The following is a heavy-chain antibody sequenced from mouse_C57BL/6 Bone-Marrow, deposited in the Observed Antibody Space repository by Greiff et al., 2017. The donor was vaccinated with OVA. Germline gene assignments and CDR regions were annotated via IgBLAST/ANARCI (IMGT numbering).Heavy chain of an antibody. Sequence: QVQLKQPGAELVKPGASVKLSCKASGYTFTSYWMHWVKQRPGQGLEWIGMIHPNSGSTNYNEKFKSKATLTVDKSSSTAYMQLSSLTSEDSAVYYCASPLTGTSYYAMDYWGQGTSVTVSS. D-gene: IGHD4-1*01. CDR1: GYTFTSYW. CDR2: IHPNSGST. J-gene: IGHJ4*01. CDR3: ASPLTGTSYYAMDY. V-gene: IGHV1-64*01.